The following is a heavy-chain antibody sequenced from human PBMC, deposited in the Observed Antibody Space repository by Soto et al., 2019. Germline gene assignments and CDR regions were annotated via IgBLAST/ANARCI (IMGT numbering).Heavy chain of an antibody. Sequence: AAVKVSCKASGYTFTSYGISWVRQAPGQGLEWMGWISAYNGNTNYAQKLQGRVTMTTDTSTSTAYMVLRSLRSDDTAVYYCARDLEPTRYYYDSSGYRPTIDYWGQGTLVTVSS. CDR3: ARDLEPTRYYYDSSGYRPTIDY. V-gene: IGHV1-18*04. CDR1: GYTFTSYG. CDR2: ISAYNGNT. J-gene: IGHJ4*02. D-gene: IGHD3-22*01.